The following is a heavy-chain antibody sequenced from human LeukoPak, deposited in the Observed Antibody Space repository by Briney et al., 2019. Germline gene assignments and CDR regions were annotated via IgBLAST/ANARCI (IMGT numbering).Heavy chain of an antibody. Sequence: GGSLRLSCAASRFTFSNYNMHWVRQAPGKGPEWISYITGSSSTIYYADSVKGRFTISRDNAKNSLYLQMNSLRAEDTAVYYCARDAWGRGSYNNPMFFDYWGQGTLVTVSS. CDR2: ITGSSSTI. CDR3: ARDAWGRGSYNNPMFFDY. D-gene: IGHD3-16*01. V-gene: IGHV3-48*04. J-gene: IGHJ4*02. CDR1: RFTFSNYN.